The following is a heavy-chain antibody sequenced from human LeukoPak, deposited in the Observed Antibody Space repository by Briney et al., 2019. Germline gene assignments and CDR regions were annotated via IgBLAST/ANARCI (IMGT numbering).Heavy chain of an antibody. Sequence: PGASVKVSCKASGYTFTSYGISWVRQAPGQGLEWMGWISAYNGNTNYAQKLQGRVTMTTDTSTSTAYMELRSLRSDDTAVYYCAGESMYYYGSGSYYKGGYYFDYWGQGTLVTVSS. CDR3: AGESMYYYGSGSYYKGGYYFDY. D-gene: IGHD3-10*01. J-gene: IGHJ4*02. CDR2: ISAYNGNT. V-gene: IGHV1-18*04. CDR1: GYTFTSYG.